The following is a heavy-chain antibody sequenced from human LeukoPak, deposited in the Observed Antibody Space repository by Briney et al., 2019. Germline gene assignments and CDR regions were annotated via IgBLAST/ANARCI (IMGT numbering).Heavy chain of an antibody. Sequence: SGGSLRLSCAASGFTFSSYGMSWVRQAPGKGLEWVSVTTGSGDSTYYTDSVKGRFTISRDNSKNTLYLQMNSLRAEDTAVYYCAKDPRPSSSDSDYWGQGTLVTVSS. J-gene: IGHJ4*02. CDR1: GFTFSSYG. D-gene: IGHD6-6*01. CDR3: AKDPRPSSSDSDY. V-gene: IGHV3-23*01. CDR2: TTGSGDST.